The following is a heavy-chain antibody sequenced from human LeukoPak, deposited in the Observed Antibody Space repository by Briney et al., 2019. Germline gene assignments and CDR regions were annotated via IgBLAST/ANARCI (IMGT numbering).Heavy chain of an antibody. V-gene: IGHV3-21*01. CDR3: ARRYSGYDSGWFDP. CDR2: ISSSSSYI. Sequence: GGSLRLSCAASGFTFSSYSMNWVRQAPGKGLEWVSSISSSSSYIYYADSVKGRFTISRDNAKNSLYLHMNSLRAEDTAVYYCARRYSGYDSGWFDPWGQGTLVTVSS. D-gene: IGHD5-12*01. J-gene: IGHJ5*02. CDR1: GFTFSSYS.